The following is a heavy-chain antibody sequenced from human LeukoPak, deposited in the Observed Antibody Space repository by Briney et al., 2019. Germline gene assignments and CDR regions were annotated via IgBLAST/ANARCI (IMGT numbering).Heavy chain of an antibody. D-gene: IGHD6-19*01. Sequence: KAWGSLRLSCAASGFTFTIYSMNWVRQAPGKGLEWVSSISSSSSYIYYADSLKGRFTISRDNAKNTLYLQMNSLRAEDTAVYYCVGWYSGISNWGQGTLVTVSS. CDR1: GFTFTIYS. CDR3: VGWYSGISN. CDR2: ISSSSSYI. J-gene: IGHJ4*02. V-gene: IGHV3-21*01.